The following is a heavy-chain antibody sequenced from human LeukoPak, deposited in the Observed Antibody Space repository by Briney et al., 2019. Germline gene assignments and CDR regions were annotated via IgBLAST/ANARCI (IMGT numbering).Heavy chain of an antibody. J-gene: IGHJ4*02. CDR2: IHYSGST. Sequence: SETLSLTCTVSGGSSSSSSYYWGWIRQPPGQGLQWIGCIHYSGSTYYNPSLKSRITISVDTSKSQFSLKLSSVTAADTAVYYCARAIYSNYNFDYWGQGTLVTVSS. CDR1: GGSSSSSSYY. D-gene: IGHD4-11*01. V-gene: IGHV4-39*01. CDR3: ARAIYSNYNFDY.